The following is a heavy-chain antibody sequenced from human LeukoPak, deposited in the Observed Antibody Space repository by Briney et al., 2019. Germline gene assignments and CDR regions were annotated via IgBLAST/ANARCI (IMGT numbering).Heavy chain of an antibody. V-gene: IGHV3-23*01. CDR2: ISGSGGST. D-gene: IGHD3-10*01. CDR3: AKAGINMVRGVIISPLAAYYFDY. CDR1: GFTFSSYA. Sequence: PGGSLRLSCAASGFTFSSYAMSWVRQAPGKGLEWVSAISGSGGSTYYADSVKGRFTISRDNSKNTLYLQMNSLRAEDTAVYYCAKAGINMVRGVIISPLAAYYFDYWGQGTLVTVSS. J-gene: IGHJ4*02.